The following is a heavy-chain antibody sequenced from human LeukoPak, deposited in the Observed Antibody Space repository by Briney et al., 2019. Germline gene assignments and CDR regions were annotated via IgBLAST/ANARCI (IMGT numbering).Heavy chain of an antibody. CDR1: GFTFSSYA. CDR2: ISGSGGST. Sequence: GGSLRLSCAASGFTFSSYAMSWVRQAPRKGLEWVSAISGSGGSTYYADSVKGRFTISRDNSKNTLYLQMNSLRAEDTAVYYCAKDSYYYYYMDVWRKGTTVTVSS. J-gene: IGHJ6*03. V-gene: IGHV3-23*01. CDR3: AKDSYYYYYMDV.